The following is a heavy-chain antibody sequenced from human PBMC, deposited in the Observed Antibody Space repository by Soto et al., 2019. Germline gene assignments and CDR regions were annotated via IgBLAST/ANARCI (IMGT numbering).Heavy chain of an antibody. J-gene: IGHJ6*02. Sequence: QVQLQESGPGLVKPSETLSLTCTVSGGPIGSYYWSWIRQSPGKGLEWIGGVYYSDDTNYNPSLKSRVTISLDRSKNQFSLRLTSVTAADTAVYYCARTEASSWSFFYYGMDVWGQGTTVAVSS. CDR2: VYYSDDT. CDR1: GGPIGSYY. CDR3: ARTEASSWSFFYYGMDV. V-gene: IGHV4-59*01. D-gene: IGHD6-13*01.